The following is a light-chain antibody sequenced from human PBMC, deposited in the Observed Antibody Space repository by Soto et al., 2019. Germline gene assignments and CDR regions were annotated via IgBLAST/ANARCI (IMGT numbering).Light chain of an antibody. CDR2: DAS. Sequence: DIQMTQSPSTLSASVGDRVTITCRASQSINNWLAWYQQKPGKAPKFLIYDASNLESGVPSRFSGSASGTEFTLTISSLRPDDFATYYCQQYDNYPLTFGGGTKVDNK. V-gene: IGKV1-5*01. CDR1: QSINNW. J-gene: IGKJ4*01. CDR3: QQYDNYPLT.